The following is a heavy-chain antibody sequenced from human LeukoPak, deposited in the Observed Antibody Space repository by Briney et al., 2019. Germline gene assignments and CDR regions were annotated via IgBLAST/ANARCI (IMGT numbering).Heavy chain of an antibody. CDR3: ARAPPLAYCGGDCYFGA. Sequence: SETLSLTCAVYGGSFSGYYWGWIRQPPGKGLEWIGEINHSGSTNYNPSLKSRVTISVDTSKNQFSLKLSSVTAADTAVYYCARAPPLAYCGGDCYFGAWGQGTLVTVSS. CDR1: GGSFSGYY. J-gene: IGHJ5*02. V-gene: IGHV4-34*01. CDR2: INHSGST. D-gene: IGHD2-21*02.